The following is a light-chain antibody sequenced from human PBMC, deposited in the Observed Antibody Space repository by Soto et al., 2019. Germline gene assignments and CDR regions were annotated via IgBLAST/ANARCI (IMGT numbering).Light chain of an antibody. Sequence: DDVMPQSPLSLPVTLGQPASISCRSSQSLAYSDGNTYLNWFQQRLGQSPSRLLYKVSNRDSGVPDRFSGSGSGTDCTLKISRVEAEDVGVYYWKQGTHCPPWTFGQGTKV. CDR2: KVS. CDR1: QSLAYSDGNTY. CDR3: KQGTHCPPWT. J-gene: IGKJ1*01. V-gene: IGKV2-30*01.